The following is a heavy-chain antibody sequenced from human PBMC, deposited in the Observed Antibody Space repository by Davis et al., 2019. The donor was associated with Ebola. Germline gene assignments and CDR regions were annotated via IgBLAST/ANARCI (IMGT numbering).Heavy chain of an antibody. CDR1: GFTFSRYT. Sequence: PGGSLRLSCAASGFTFSRYTMNWVRQAPGKGLEWVSSISSSSSYIYYADPVKGRFTISRDNAKNSLYLQMNSLRAEDTAVYYCAREADYYDSSGYSHYFDYWGQGTLVTVSS. CDR2: ISSSSSYI. CDR3: AREADYYDSSGYSHYFDY. V-gene: IGHV3-21*01. D-gene: IGHD3-22*01. J-gene: IGHJ4*02.